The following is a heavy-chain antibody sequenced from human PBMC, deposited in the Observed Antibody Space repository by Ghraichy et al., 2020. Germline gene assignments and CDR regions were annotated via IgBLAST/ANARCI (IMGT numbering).Heavy chain of an antibody. V-gene: IGHV4-59*01. CDR1: GGSISSYY. D-gene: IGHD5-12*01. CDR3: ARGKYSGYDSVPFYFGY. J-gene: IGHJ4*02. Sequence: SQTLSLTCTVSGGSISSYYWSWIRQPPGKGLEWIGYIYYSGSTNYNPSLKSRVTISVDTSKNQFSLKLSSVTAADTAVYYCARGKYSGYDSVPFYFGYWGQGTLVTVSS. CDR2: IYYSGST.